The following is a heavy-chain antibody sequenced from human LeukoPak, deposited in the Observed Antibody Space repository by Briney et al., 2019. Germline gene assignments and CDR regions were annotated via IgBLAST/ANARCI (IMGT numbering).Heavy chain of an antibody. CDR3: AGMSGYYRDAFDI. CDR1: GYSFTNYW. J-gene: IGHJ3*02. D-gene: IGHD3-22*01. V-gene: IGHV5-51*01. CDR2: IYPGDSGT. Sequence: GESLKISCQGSGYSFTNYWIGWVRQTPGKGLEWMGIIYPGDSGTRYSPSFQGQVTISADKSITTAYLQWSSLKASDTAMYYRAGMSGYYRDAFDIWGQGTMVTVSS.